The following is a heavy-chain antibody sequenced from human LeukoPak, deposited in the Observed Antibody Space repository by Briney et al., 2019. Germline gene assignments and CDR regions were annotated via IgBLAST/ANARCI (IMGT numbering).Heavy chain of an antibody. CDR1: GFTFSSYG. V-gene: IGHV3-30*02. CDR2: IRYDGSNK. J-gene: IGHJ4*02. D-gene: IGHD1-26*01. Sequence: GGSLRLSCAASGFTFSSYGMHWVRQAPGKGLEWVAFIRYDGSNKYYADSVKGRFTISRDNSKNTLYLQMNSLRAEDTAVYYCAKDPDPYSGSYLPALYFDYWGQGTLVTVSS. CDR3: AKDPDPYSGSYLPALYFDY.